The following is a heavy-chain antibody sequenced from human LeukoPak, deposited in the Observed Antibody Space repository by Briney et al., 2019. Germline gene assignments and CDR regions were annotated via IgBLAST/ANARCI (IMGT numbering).Heavy chain of an antibody. CDR1: GFTFSSYS. V-gene: IGHV3-21*01. D-gene: IGHD2-2*01. J-gene: IGHJ5*02. CDR2: ISSSSSYI. Sequence: PGGSLRLSCAASGFTFSSYSMNWVRQAPGKGLEWVSSISSSSSYIYYADSVKGRFTISRDSAKNSLYLQMNSLRAEDTAVYYCAREDCSSTSCYLDPWGQGTLVTVSS. CDR3: AREDCSSTSCYLDP.